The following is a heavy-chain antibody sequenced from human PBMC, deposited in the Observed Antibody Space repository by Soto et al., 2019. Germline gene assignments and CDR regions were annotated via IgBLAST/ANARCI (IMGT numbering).Heavy chain of an antibody. V-gene: IGHV1-46*03. CDR1: GYTFTSYY. J-gene: IGHJ5*02. Sequence: QVQLVQSGAEVKKPGASVKVSCKASGYTFTSYYMHWVRQAPGQGLEWMGIINPSGGSTSYAQKFQGRVTMTRDTATSTVNMELSSLRSEDTAGYYCARVYPSDTRYGYVGNNWFDPWGQGTLVTVSS. D-gene: IGHD5-18*01. CDR3: ARVYPSDTRYGYVGNNWFDP. CDR2: INPSGGST.